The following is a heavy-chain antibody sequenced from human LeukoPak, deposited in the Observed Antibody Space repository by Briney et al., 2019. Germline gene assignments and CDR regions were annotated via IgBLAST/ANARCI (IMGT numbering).Heavy chain of an antibody. V-gene: IGHV4-59*12. Sequence: SSETLSLTCTVSGGSISNYYWSWIRQPPGKEMEWIGYVSYSGSTSYNPSLKSRVSISVDTSKNQFSLKLSSVTAADTAVYYCARAPGYSNYDGKYYFDYWGQGTLVTVSS. CDR1: GGSISNYY. D-gene: IGHD4-11*01. J-gene: IGHJ4*02. CDR3: ARAPGYSNYDGKYYFDY. CDR2: VSYSGST.